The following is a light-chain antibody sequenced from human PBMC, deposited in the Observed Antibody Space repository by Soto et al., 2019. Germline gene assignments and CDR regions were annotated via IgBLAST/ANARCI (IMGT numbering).Light chain of an antibody. Sequence: EIVLTQSPATLSSFPGDRVTLSCRASQYINTRLAWYQHRPGQAPRLLIYGASSRATGIPDRFSGSGSGTDFTLNISRLETEDFAVYYCQQYGSSPITFGQGTRLEIK. J-gene: IGKJ5*01. CDR2: GAS. CDR3: QQYGSSPIT. V-gene: IGKV3-20*01. CDR1: QYINTR.